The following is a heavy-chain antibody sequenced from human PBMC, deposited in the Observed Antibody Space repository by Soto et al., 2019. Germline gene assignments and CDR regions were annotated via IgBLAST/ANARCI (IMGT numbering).Heavy chain of an antibody. J-gene: IGHJ4*02. D-gene: IGHD2-2*01. Sequence: QVQLVQSGAEVKKPGSSVKVSCKTSGGTFSSYAVSWVRQAPGQGLEWMGGIIPILETANYAQKFQGKVTITADESTSTAYMDLSSLRSEDTAVYFCAVGCRSCWVYDDWGQGTLVTVSA. CDR3: AVGCRSCWVYDD. CDR2: IIPILETA. V-gene: IGHV1-69*01. CDR1: GGTFSSYA.